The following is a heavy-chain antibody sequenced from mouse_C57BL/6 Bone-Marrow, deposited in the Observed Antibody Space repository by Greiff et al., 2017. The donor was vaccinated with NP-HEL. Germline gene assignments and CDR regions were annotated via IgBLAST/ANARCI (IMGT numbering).Heavy chain of an antibody. CDR1: GFTFTDYY. V-gene: IGHV7-3*01. Sequence: EVKLMESGGGLVQPGGSLSLSCAASGFTFTDYYMSWVRQPPGKALEWLGFIRNKANGYTTEYSASVKGRFTISRDNSQSILYLQMNALRAEDSATYYCARSFYDYFYYYAMDYWGQGTSVTVSS. J-gene: IGHJ4*01. CDR2: IRNKANGYTT. D-gene: IGHD2-4*01. CDR3: ARSFYDYFYYYAMDY.